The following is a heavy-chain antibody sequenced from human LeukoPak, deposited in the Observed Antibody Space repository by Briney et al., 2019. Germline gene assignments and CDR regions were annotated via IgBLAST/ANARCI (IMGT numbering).Heavy chain of an antibody. CDR2: ISYDATNK. V-gene: IGHV3-30*18. Sequence: GGSLRLSCAASGFTFSSYGMHWVRQAPGKGLEWVAVISYDATNKYYADSVKGRFTLSRDNSKNTLYLQTNTLRDEDTAVYYCAKASSNYFYYFEYWGQGTLVTVSS. CDR1: GFTFSSYG. J-gene: IGHJ4*02. D-gene: IGHD2/OR15-2a*01. CDR3: AKASSNYFYYFEY.